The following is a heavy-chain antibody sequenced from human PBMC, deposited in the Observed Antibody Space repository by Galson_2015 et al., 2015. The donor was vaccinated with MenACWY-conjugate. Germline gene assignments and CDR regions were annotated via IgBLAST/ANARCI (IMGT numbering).Heavy chain of an antibody. J-gene: IGHJ4*02. CDR2: ISSSGGRT. CDR3: AKSPRIRSDFDY. CDR1: GFTFDNYA. D-gene: IGHD4-17*01. Sequence: SLRLSCAASGFTFDNYAMNWVRQAPGKGLEWVSSISSSGGRTFYADSVKGRFTISRDNSKSTLYLQMNSLTADDTAVYYCAKSPRIRSDFDYWGRGTLVTVSS. V-gene: IGHV3-23*01.